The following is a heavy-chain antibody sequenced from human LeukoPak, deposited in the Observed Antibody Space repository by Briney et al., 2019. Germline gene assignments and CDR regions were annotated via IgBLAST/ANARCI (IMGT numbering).Heavy chain of an antibody. J-gene: IGHJ4*02. D-gene: IGHD4-17*01. Sequence: PGGSLRLSCVASGFTFNKYSMNWVRQAPGKGLQWLSYISGSSRTIYYADSVKGRFAISRDNARNSLYLQMNSLRVEDTAVYYCARDPYGDKRDFDYWGQGTLVTVSS. CDR2: ISGSSRTI. V-gene: IGHV3-48*01. CDR1: GFTFNKYS. CDR3: ARDPYGDKRDFDY.